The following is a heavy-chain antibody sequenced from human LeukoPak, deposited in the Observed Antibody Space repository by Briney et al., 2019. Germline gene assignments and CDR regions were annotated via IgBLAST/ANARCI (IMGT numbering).Heavy chain of an antibody. D-gene: IGHD3-22*01. CDR2: ISAYNGNT. Sequence: ASVKVSCKASGGTFTSYGISWVRQAPGQGLEWMGWISAYNGNTNYAQKLQGRVTMTTDTSTSTAYMELRSLRSDDTAVYYCAREYYYDSSGYYSAPLFDYWGQGTLVTVSS. CDR3: AREYYYDSSGYYSAPLFDY. J-gene: IGHJ4*02. V-gene: IGHV1-18*01. CDR1: GGTFTSYG.